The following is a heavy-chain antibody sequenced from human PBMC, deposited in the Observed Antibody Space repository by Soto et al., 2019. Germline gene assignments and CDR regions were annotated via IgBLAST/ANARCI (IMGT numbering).Heavy chain of an antibody. D-gene: IGHD6-6*01. CDR1: GGTFSSYA. J-gene: IGHJ4*02. CDR2: IIPIFGTA. V-gene: IGHV1-69*13. Sequence: SVKVYCKASGGTFSSYAISWLRQSPGQGLEWMGGIIPIFGTANYAQKFQGRVTITADESTSTAYMELSSLRSGDTAVYYCARALSSSEARPFFGYWGQGTLVTVSS. CDR3: ARALSSSEARPFFGY.